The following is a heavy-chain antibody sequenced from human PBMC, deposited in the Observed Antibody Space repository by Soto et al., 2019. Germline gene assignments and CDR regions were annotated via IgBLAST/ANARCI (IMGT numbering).Heavy chain of an antibody. CDR1: SGSITSSNW. CDR2: VSHSGST. CDR3: ARNRYGGYDFYF. J-gene: IGHJ4*02. Sequence: QVQLQESGPGLVKPSGTLSLTCAVSSGSITSSNWWSWVRPPPGKGLEGIGEVSHSGSTNYIPSLTSRVTISVDKSRNQFSLRLNSVPAADTAVYYCARNRYGGYDFYFWGQGTMVTVSS. D-gene: IGHD5-12*01. V-gene: IGHV4-4*02.